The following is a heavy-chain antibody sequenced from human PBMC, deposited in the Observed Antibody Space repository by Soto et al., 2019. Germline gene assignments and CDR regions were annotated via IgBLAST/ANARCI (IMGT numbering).Heavy chain of an antibody. D-gene: IGHD1-20*01. J-gene: IGHJ6*02. V-gene: IGHV3-23*01. Sequence: GGSLRLSCAASGFTFSSYAMSWVRQAPGKGLEWVSAISGSGGSTYYADSVKGRFTISRDNSKNTLYLQMNSLRAEDTAVYYCAKDPPPYNWNPSYYYGMDVWGQGTTVTVSS. CDR2: ISGSGGST. CDR1: GFTFSSYA. CDR3: AKDPPPYNWNPSYYYGMDV.